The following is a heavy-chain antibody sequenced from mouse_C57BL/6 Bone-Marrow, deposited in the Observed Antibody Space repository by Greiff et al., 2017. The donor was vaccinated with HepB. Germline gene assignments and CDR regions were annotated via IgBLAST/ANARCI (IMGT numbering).Heavy chain of an antibody. D-gene: IGHD1-1*01. J-gene: IGHJ1*03. V-gene: IGHV1-78*01. CDR2: IYPRDGST. CDR1: GYTFTDHT. CDR3: ARWGYDTTVGARYFDV. Sequence: VQLQQSDAELVKPGASVKISCKVSGYTFTDHTIHWMKQRPEQGLEWIGYIYPRDGSTKYNEKFKGKATLTADKSSSTAYMRLNSLTYEDSAVYFCARWGYDTTVGARYFDVWGRGTTVTVSS.